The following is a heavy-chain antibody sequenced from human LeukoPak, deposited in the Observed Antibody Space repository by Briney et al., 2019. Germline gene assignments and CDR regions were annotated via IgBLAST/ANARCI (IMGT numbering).Heavy chain of an antibody. D-gene: IGHD6-19*01. CDR2: INHSGST. Sequence: PSETLSLTCAVYGGSFSGYYWSWIRQPPGKGLEWIGEINHSGSTNYNPSLKSRVTISVDTSKNQFSLKLSSVTAPDTAVYYCARLIGSYSSGWYYFDYWGQGTLVTVSS. V-gene: IGHV4-34*01. CDR1: GGSFSGYY. J-gene: IGHJ4*02. CDR3: ARLIGSYSSGWYYFDY.